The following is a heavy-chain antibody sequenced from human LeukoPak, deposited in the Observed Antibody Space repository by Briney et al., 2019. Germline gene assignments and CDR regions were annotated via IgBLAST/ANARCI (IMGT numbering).Heavy chain of an antibody. Sequence: GGSLRLSCAASGFMFSSNWMSWVRLAPGKGLEWVANIKEDGTETYYVDSVKGRFTISRDNSKNTLYLEMNSLRVEDTAMYFCAKESDAFDIWGQGTMVTVSS. CDR3: AKESDAFDI. CDR1: GFMFSSNW. CDR2: IKEDGTET. V-gene: IGHV3-7*01. J-gene: IGHJ3*02.